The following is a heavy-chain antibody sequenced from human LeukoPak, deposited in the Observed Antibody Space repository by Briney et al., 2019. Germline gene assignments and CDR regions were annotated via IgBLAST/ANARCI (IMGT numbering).Heavy chain of an antibody. J-gene: IGHJ5*01. CDR2: ISTNSGNT. V-gene: IGHV1-18*04. Sequence: VASLKVSCKASRYTFTRNGISSVRQAPGPGREWMGWISTNSGNTNYAQNLQGRATMTPDTPASTAYMELRSLSSNDTAVYYCARDVMYAFDSWGQGTLVTVSS. CDR3: ARDVMYAFDS. D-gene: IGHD2-8*01. CDR1: RYTFTRNG.